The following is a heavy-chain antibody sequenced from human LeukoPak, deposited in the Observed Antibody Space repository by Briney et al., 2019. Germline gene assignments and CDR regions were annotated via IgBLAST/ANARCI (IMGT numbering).Heavy chain of an antibody. CDR3: AREEGFDY. V-gene: IGHV3-74*01. J-gene: IGHJ4*02. CDR2: INSDVSST. CDR1: RFTFSSDW. Sequence: AGSLRLSCAASRFTFSSDWMHWVRQAPGKGLVWVSRINSDVSSTSYADYVKRQYTISQDHRKNTPYLQMNSLRAEDTAVYYCAREEGFDYWGQGTLVTVSS.